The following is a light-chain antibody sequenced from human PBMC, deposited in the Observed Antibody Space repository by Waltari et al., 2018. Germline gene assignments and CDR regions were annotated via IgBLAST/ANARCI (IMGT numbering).Light chain of an antibody. V-gene: IGKV4-1*01. CDR2: WAS. J-gene: IGKJ5*01. CDR1: QSVLYTSTNKNN. Sequence: DIVMTQSPDSLAVSLGERVTIDCNSSQSVLYTSTNKNNLAWYQQRPGQPPKLLIYWASTRESGVPDRFSGSGSGTDFTLTISSLQAEDVAVYFCQQYLTTPLTFGQGTRLEIK. CDR3: QQYLTTPLT.